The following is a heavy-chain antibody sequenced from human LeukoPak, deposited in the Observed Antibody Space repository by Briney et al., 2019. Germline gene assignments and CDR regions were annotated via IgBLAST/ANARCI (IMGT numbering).Heavy chain of an antibody. J-gene: IGHJ3*02. Sequence: SETLSLTCTVSGGPISNNYWGWVRQPPGKGLEWIGSIYHSGSTYYNPSLKSRVTISVDTSKNQFSLKLSSVTAADTAVYYCARTLNYYGSSYTEALDAFDIWGQGTMVTVSS. CDR2: IYHSGST. D-gene: IGHD3-22*01. V-gene: IGHV4-38-2*02. CDR3: ARTLNYYGSSYTEALDAFDI. CDR1: GGPISNNY.